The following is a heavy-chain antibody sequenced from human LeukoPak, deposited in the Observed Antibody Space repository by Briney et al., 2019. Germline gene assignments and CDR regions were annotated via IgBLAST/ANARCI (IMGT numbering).Heavy chain of an antibody. J-gene: IGHJ6*03. V-gene: IGHV3-30*02. Sequence: GGSLRLSCAASGFVFSRHGIHWVRQAPGKGLEWVAFIPYDGSNKFYADSVKGRFTISRDNSKNTLYLQMNSLRAEDTAVYYCAKGVGGSANYYYMDVWGKGTTVTVSS. CDR3: AKGVGGSANYYYMDV. D-gene: IGHD3-10*01. CDR1: GFVFSRHG. CDR2: IPYDGSNK.